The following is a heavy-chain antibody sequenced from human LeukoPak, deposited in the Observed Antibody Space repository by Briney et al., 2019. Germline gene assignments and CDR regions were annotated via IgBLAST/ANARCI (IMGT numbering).Heavy chain of an antibody. Sequence: GSLRLSCLTSGFTFSTNAMSWVRQAPGMGLEWVSGVGGGGQRTHYADSVKGRFTISRDNSKNTLYLQMNSLRAEDTAIYYCAKDRGYYVDTGTINFWGQGTLVTVSS. J-gene: IGHJ4*02. V-gene: IGHV3-23*01. CDR3: AKDRGYYVDTGTINF. CDR2: VGGGGQRT. D-gene: IGHD3-22*01. CDR1: GFTFSTNA.